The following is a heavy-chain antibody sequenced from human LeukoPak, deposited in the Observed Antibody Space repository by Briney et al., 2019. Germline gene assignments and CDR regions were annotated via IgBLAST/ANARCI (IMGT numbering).Heavy chain of an antibody. D-gene: IGHD2-21*02. Sequence: GGSLRLSCAASGFTFSSYGMHWVRQAPGKGLEWVASLYYDGSNQNYADFVKGRFTISRDNSKSTLYLQMNNLRTDDTAVYYCAKDCGGDCQVYKWGQGSLVTVSS. V-gene: IGHV3-30*02. CDR2: LYYDGSNQ. CDR1: GFTFSSYG. CDR3: AKDCGGDCQVYK. J-gene: IGHJ4*02.